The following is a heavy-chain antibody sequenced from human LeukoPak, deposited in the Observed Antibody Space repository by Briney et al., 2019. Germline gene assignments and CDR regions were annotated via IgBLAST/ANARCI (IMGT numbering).Heavy chain of an antibody. CDR3: ARHSSPHAGSGCWYDF. CDR2: IYYSGNT. D-gene: IGHD2-15*01. CDR1: GGSISSSTYH. V-gene: IGHV4-39*01. J-gene: IGHJ5*01. Sequence: SETLSLTCTISGGSISSSTYHWGWSRQPPGKGLEWIGSIYYSGNTYYNPSLKSRVTISVDTSKNQFSVKLSSVTAADTAVYYFARHSSPHAGSGCWYDFWGQGTLVTVSS.